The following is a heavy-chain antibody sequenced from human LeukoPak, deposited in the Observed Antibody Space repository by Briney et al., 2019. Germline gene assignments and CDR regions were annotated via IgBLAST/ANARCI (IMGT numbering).Heavy chain of an antibody. D-gene: IGHD2-2*01. J-gene: IGHJ6*03. V-gene: IGHV4-34*01. CDR2: INHSGGT. Sequence: SETLSLTCAVYGGSFSGYYWSWIRQPPGKGLEWIGEINHSGGTNYNPSLKSRVTISVDTSKNQFSLKLSSVTAADTAVYYCAREGCSSTSCYYYYYYYMDVWGKGTTVTVSS. CDR3: AREGCSSTSCYYYYYYYMDV. CDR1: GGSFSGYY.